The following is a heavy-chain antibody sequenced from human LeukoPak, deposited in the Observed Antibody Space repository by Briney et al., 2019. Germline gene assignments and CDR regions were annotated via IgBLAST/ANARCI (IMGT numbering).Heavy chain of an antibody. CDR1: GGSFSGYY. Sequence: PSETLSLTCAVYGGSFSGYYWSWIRQPPGKGLEWIGEINHSGSTNYNPSLKSRITISVDTSKNQFSLKLSSVTAADTAVYYCARSRGVPYYYYYYMDVWGKGTTVTISS. V-gene: IGHV4-34*01. D-gene: IGHD3-10*01. CDR2: INHSGST. CDR3: ARSRGVPYYYYYYMDV. J-gene: IGHJ6*03.